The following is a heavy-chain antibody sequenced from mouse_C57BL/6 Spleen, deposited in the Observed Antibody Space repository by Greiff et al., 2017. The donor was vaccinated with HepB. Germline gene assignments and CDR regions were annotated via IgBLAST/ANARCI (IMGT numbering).Heavy chain of an antibody. CDR3: AREGEFPYYFDY. J-gene: IGHJ2*01. CDR2: ISYDGSN. Sequence: VQLQQSGPGLVKPSQSLSLTCSVTGYSITSGYYWNWIRQFPGNKLEWMGYISYDGSNNYNPSLKNRISITRDTSKNQFFLKLNSVTTEDTATYYCAREGEFPYYFDYWGQGTTLTVSS. V-gene: IGHV3-6*01. CDR1: GYSITSGYY.